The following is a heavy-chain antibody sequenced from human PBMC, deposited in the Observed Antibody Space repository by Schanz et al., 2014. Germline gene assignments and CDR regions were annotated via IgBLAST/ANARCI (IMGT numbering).Heavy chain of an antibody. CDR3: ATDYSGGGCHI. J-gene: IGHJ3*02. D-gene: IGHD6-19*01. CDR1: GFSFSGFA. V-gene: IGHV3-30*02. Sequence: QVQLEESGGGVVQPGGSLRLSCVASGFSFSGFAVHWVRQAPGKGLEWVAFIHYDGTYKYYADSVKGRFTISRDNSKNTVYLQMNSLRAEDTALYFCATDYSGGGCHIWGQGTMVTVSS. CDR2: IHYDGTYK.